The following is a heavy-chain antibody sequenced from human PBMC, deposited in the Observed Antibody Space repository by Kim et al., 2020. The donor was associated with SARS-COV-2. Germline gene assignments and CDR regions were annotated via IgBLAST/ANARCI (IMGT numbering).Heavy chain of an antibody. J-gene: IGHJ4*01. V-gene: IGHV4-39*01. CDR3: ARQPAGSFSGFDY. D-gene: IGHD6-13*01. CDR1: GESINNDDLF. Sequence: SETLSLTCSVSGESINNDDLFWVWVRQRPGRGLEWIGNVYYSGDTNYNPSLRDRSSVAMDTSKNQFSLKVTSVTAADTGLYFCARQPAGSFSGFDYWG. CDR2: VYYSGDT.